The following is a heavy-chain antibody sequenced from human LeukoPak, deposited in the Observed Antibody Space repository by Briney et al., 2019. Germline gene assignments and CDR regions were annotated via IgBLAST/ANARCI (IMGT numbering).Heavy chain of an antibody. CDR3: LRDWYGSGSYWQIRESYFDY. J-gene: IGHJ4*02. V-gene: IGHV3-15*01. CDR1: GFTFSNAW. D-gene: IGHD3-10*01. Sequence: GGSLRLSCAASGFTFSNAWMSWVRQAPGKGLEWVGRIKSKTDGGTTNYAAPVKGRFTISRDDSKNTLYLQMNSLKTEDTAVYYCLRDWYGSGSYWQIRESYFDYWGQGTLVTVSS. CDR2: IKSKTDGGTT.